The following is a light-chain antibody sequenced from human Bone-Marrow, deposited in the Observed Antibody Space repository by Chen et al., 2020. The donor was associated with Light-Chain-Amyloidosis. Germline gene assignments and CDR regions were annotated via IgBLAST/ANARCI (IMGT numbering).Light chain of an antibody. J-gene: IGLJ2*01. CDR1: TSDVGTYNL. Sequence: QSALTQPASVSGSPGKSITLSCTGTTSDVGTYNLVSWYQLHPGKAPKLIIFEDTQRPSGVSTRFSASKSVNTASLRIFRLHGEDEADYYCCSYAGSNTYVFGGGTKLTVL. CDR2: EDT. V-gene: IGLV2-23*01. CDR3: CSYAGSNTYV.